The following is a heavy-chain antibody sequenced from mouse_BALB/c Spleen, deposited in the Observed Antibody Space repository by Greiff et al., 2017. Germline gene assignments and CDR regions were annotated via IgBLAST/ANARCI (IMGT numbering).Heavy chain of an antibody. CDR3: ARGDGIAMDY. D-gene: IGHD2-3*01. CDR1: GYTFTSYT. CDR2: INPSSGYT. V-gene: IGHV1-4*01. Sequence: QVHVKQSGAELARPGASVKMSCKASGYTFTSYTMHWVKQRPGQGLEWIGYINPSSGYTNYNQKFKDKATLTADKSSSTAYMQLSSLTSEDSAVYYCARGDGIAMDYWGQGTSVTVSS. J-gene: IGHJ4*01.